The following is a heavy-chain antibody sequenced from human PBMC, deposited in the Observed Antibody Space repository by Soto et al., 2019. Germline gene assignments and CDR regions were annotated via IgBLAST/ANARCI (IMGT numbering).Heavy chain of an antibody. CDR3: ARLNRDYFEY. Sequence: TSETLSLTCTVSGGSISSYYWSWIRQPPGKGLEWIGYIYYSGSTNYNPSLKSRVTISVDTSKNQFSLKLSSVTAADTAVYYCARLNRDYFEYWGQGTLVTVSS. CDR1: GGSISSYY. V-gene: IGHV4-59*08. J-gene: IGHJ4*02. CDR2: IYYSGST.